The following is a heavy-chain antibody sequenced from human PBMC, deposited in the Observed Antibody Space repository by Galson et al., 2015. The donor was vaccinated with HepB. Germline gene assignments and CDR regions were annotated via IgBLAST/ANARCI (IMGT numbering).Heavy chain of an antibody. Sequence: SLRLSCAASGFTFRTYWMHWVRQAPGKGLVWVSRINSDGSSTIYADSVKGRFTISRDNAKNTLYLQMSSLRAEDTAVYYCARELPKSWSFRVHNDVDHAFDIWGQGTVVTVSS. CDR1: GFTFRTYW. CDR3: ARELPKSWSFRVHNDVDHAFDI. CDR2: INSDGSST. V-gene: IGHV3-74*01. D-gene: IGHD6-13*01. J-gene: IGHJ3*02.